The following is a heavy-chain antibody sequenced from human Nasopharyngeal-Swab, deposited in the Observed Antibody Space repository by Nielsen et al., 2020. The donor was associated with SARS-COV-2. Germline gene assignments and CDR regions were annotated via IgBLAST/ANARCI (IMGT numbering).Heavy chain of an antibody. J-gene: IGHJ3*02. CDR3: AKHLNVEATRDAFEM. D-gene: IGHD1-26*01. Sequence: GGSLTLSCAASGLTCSSYATHWVRQAPGKGLEWVAVISYDGSNKYYADSVKGRFTISRDNSKNTLYLQMNSLRVEDTAVYYCAKHLNVEATRDAFEMWGQGTMVTVSS. V-gene: IGHV3-30*18. CDR1: GLTCSSYA. CDR2: ISYDGSNK.